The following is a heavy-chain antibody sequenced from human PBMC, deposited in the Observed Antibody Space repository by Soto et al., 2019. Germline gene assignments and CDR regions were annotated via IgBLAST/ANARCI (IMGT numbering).Heavy chain of an antibody. CDR1: GFTFSSYD. CDR2: ILVGGST. Sequence: PGGSLRLSCAASGFTFSSYDMSWVRQAPGKGPEWVSTILVGGSTHYEDSVKGRFTISRDTSKNTVYLQMNSLTAGDTAVYYCAKATATGGGAFEIYGQGTMVT. CDR3: AKATATGGGAFEI. V-gene: IGHV3-23*01. J-gene: IGHJ3*02. D-gene: IGHD2-8*02.